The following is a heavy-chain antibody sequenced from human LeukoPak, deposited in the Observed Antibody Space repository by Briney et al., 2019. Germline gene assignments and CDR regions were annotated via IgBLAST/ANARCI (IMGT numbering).Heavy chain of an antibody. D-gene: IGHD3-16*01. CDR1: GFAFSNYN. J-gene: IGHJ5*02. Sequence: GGSLRLSCAASGFAFSNYNVNWVRQAPGKGLEWVSYIRSTGLTIYYADSVKGRFTISRNNANNSLYLQMNGLRAEDTAVYYCARDPLGCNWVSDLWGQGTLVTVSS. CDR3: ARDPLGCNWVSDL. CDR2: IRSTGLTI. V-gene: IGHV3-48*04.